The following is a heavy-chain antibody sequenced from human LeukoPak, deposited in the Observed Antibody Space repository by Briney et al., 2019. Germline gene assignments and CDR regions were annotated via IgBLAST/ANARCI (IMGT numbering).Heavy chain of an antibody. D-gene: IGHD5-24*01. CDR1: GGTFISYA. CDR2: IIPIFGTA. CDR3: ARRPLEMATIMFAFDI. J-gene: IGHJ3*02. V-gene: IGHV1-69*06. Sequence: GASVKISCKASGGTFISYAISWVRQAPGQGLEWMGGIIPIFGTANYAQKFQGRVTITAHKSTSTAYMELSSLRSEDTAVYYCARRPLEMATIMFAFDIWGQGTMVTVSS.